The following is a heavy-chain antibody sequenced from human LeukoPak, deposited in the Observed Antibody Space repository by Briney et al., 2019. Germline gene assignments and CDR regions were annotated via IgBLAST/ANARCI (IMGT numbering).Heavy chain of an antibody. CDR3: ARTSHYVDIAATIPCGIYYFDY. Sequence: SVKVSCKASGYTFTGYYMHWVRQAPGQGLEWMGWINPNSGGTNYAQKFQGRVTMTRDTSISTAYMELSRLRSDDTAVYYCARTSHYVDIAATIPCGIYYFDYWGQGTLVTVSS. V-gene: IGHV1-2*02. D-gene: IGHD5-12*01. J-gene: IGHJ4*02. CDR2: INPNSGGT. CDR1: GYTFTGYY.